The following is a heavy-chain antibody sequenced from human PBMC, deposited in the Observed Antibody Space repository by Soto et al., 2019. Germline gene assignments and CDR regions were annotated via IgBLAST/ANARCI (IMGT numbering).Heavy chain of an antibody. Sequence: EVQLLESGGGLVQPGGSLRLSCAASGFTFSSYAMTWVRQAPGKGLEWVSGVSGSGGSTYYADSVKGRFTISRDNSKSTLYLQMNSLGAEDTAMYYCAKHSYDILSGYDYWGQGTLVTVSS. CDR3: AKHSYDILSGYDY. D-gene: IGHD3-9*01. J-gene: IGHJ4*02. CDR1: GFTFSSYA. V-gene: IGHV3-23*01. CDR2: VSGSGGST.